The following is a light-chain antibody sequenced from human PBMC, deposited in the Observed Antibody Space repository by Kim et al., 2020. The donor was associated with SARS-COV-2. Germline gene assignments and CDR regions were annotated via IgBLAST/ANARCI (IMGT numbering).Light chain of an antibody. Sequence: SSSLPPPSSFSFSPVTPSLLPFVGNNIGSKSVHWYQQKPGQAPVLVIYYDSDRPSGIPERFSGSNSGNTATLTISRVEAGDEADYYCQVWDSSSDHRVFGGGTQLTVL. V-gene: IGLV3-21*04. CDR1: NIGSKS. CDR3: QVWDSSSDHRV. J-gene: IGLJ3*02. CDR2: YDS.